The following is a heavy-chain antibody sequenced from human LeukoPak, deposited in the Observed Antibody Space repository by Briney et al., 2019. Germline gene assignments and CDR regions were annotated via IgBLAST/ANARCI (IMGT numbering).Heavy chain of an antibody. CDR3: ATKGAHSGSVQGVYDAFDI. Sequence: GESLKISCKGSGYSFTSYWIGWVRQMPGKGLEWMGIIYPGDSDTRYSPSFQGQVTISADKSISTAYLQWSSLKASDTAMYYCATKGAHSGSVQGVYDAFDIWGQGTMVTVSS. J-gene: IGHJ3*02. D-gene: IGHD1-26*01. CDR1: GYSFTSYW. V-gene: IGHV5-51*01. CDR2: IYPGDSDT.